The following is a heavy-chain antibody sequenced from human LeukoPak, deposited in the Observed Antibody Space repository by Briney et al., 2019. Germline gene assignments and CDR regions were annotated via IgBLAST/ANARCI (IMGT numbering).Heavy chain of an antibody. J-gene: IGHJ4*02. Sequence: SGGSLRLSCAPSGFTFSDYYMSWIRQAPGKGLEWVSYISSSGNTIYCADSVKGRFTISRDNAKNSLYLQMNSLRAEDTALYYCANGDDSSGYYYSWTYWGQGTLVTVSS. D-gene: IGHD3-22*01. CDR2: ISSSGNTI. V-gene: IGHV3-11*01. CDR1: GFTFSDYY. CDR3: ANGDDSSGYYYSWTY.